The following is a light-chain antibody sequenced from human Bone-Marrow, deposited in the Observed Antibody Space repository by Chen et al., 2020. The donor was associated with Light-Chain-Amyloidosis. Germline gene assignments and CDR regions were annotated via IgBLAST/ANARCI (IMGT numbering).Light chain of an antibody. CDR2: EGT. CDR1: SSDVGSYNL. V-gene: IGLV2-23*01. J-gene: IGLJ3*02. Sequence: QSALTQPASVSGSPGQSITISCTGTSSDVGSYNLVSWYQQHPGEAPKLIIYEGTKRPSGVSNRFSGSKAADTASLTIAGLQAEDEDDYCCGSYDGNYSWVFGGVTKLTVL. CDR3: GSYDGNYSWV.